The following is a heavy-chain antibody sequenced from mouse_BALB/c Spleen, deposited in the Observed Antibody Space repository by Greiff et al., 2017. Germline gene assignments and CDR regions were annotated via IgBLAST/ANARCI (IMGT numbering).Heavy chain of an antibody. D-gene: IGHD2-14*01. V-gene: IGHV5-6-5*01. J-gene: IGHJ4*01. CDR3: ARGGAYDRYDECYYAMDY. CDR1: GFTFSSYA. Sequence: EVQLVESGGGLVKPGGSLKLSCAASGFTFSSYAMSWVRQTQEKRLEWVASISSGGSTYYPDSVKGRFTISRDNARNILYLQMSSLRSADTAMYYCARGGAYDRYDECYYAMDYWGQGTSVTVSS. CDR2: ISSGGST.